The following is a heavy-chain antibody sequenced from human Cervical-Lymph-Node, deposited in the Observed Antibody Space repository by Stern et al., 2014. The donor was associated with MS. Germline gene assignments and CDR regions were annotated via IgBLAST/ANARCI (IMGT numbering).Heavy chain of an antibody. J-gene: IGHJ6*02. CDR1: GFTFSDHY. CDR2: SRSNANCNPT. CDR3: GRGFRSFDV. Sequence: EVHLVESGGGLVQPGESLRLSCAASGFTFSDHYMDWVRQAPGKGLEWIGRSRSNANCNPTVYAASVTCRFAISRDDSKNSLYLQMNSLKTEDTAVYYCGRGFRSFDVWGQGATVTVSS. D-gene: IGHD6-19*01. V-gene: IGHV3-72*01.